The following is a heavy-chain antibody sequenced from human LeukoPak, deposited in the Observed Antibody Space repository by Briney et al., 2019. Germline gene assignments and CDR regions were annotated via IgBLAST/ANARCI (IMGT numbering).Heavy chain of an antibody. J-gene: IGHJ6*03. V-gene: IGHV1-8*01. CDR1: GYTFTSYN. CDR2: TNPNSGNT. Sequence: ASVKVSCKASGYTFTSYNINWARQPSGQWLEWMGWTNPNSGNTGYAQKFQGRVTMTRNTSISTAYMELSSLRSEDTAVYYCARGNYYYMDVWGKGTTVTVSS. CDR3: ARGNYYYMDV.